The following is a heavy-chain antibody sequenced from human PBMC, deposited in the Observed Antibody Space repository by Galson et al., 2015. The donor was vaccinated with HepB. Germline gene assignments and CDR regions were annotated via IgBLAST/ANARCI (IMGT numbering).Heavy chain of an antibody. CDR2: IRYDGSNK. D-gene: IGHD3-22*01. J-gene: IGHJ4*02. CDR3: AVFPYFYDSSVVDY. Sequence: SLRLSCAASGFTFSSYGMHWVRQAPGKGLEWVAFIRYDGSNKYYADSVKGRFTISRDNSKNTLYLQMNSLRAEDTAVYYCAVFPYFYDSSVVDYWGQGTLVTVSS. V-gene: IGHV3-30*02. CDR1: GFTFSSYG.